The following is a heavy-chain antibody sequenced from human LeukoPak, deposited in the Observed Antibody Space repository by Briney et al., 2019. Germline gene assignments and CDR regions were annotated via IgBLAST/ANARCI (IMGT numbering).Heavy chain of an antibody. V-gene: IGHV4-59*01. D-gene: IGHD3-10*01. J-gene: IGHJ4*02. Sequence: SETLSLTCTVSGGSISSYYWSWIRQPPGKGLEWIGYIYYSGSTNYNPSLKSRVTISVDTSKNQFSLKLSSVTAADTAVYYCARDTYYYGSGSYYFDYWGQGTLVTVSS. CDR3: ARDTYYYGSGSYYFDY. CDR2: IYYSGST. CDR1: GGSISSYY.